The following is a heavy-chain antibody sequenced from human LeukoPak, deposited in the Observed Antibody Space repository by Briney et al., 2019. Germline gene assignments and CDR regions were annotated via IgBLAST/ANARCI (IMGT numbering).Heavy chain of an antibody. CDR1: GGSISSSSYY. CDR3: ARGDRVGPLSSEAFDI. J-gene: IGHJ3*02. V-gene: IGHV4-39*01. Sequence: SETLSLTCTVSGGSISSSSYYWGWIRQPPGKGLEWIGSIYYSGSTYYNPSLKSRVTISVDTSKNQFSLKLSSVTAADTAVYYCARGDRVGPLSSEAFDIWGQGTMVTVSS. CDR2: IYYSGST. D-gene: IGHD2/OR15-2a*01.